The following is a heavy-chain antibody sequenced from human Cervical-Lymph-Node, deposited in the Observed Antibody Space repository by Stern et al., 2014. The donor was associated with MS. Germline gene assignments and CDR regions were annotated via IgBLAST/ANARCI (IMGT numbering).Heavy chain of an antibody. V-gene: IGHV3-7*01. Sequence: EVQLVESGGGLVQPGGSLRLSCAASGFTFSSSWMSWVRQATGKGLEWVANIKQDGSEKYYVDSVKVRFAVSRDNAKNSLFLQMSSLRADDSGIDYCARDLSNSWYRGTDSWGQGTLVAVSS. CDR2: IKQDGSEK. J-gene: IGHJ4*02. CDR3: ARDLSNSWYRGTDS. D-gene: IGHD6-13*01. CDR1: GFTFSSSW.